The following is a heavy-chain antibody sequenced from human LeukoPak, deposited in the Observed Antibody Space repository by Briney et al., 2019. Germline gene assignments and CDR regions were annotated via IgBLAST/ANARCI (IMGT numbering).Heavy chain of an antibody. Sequence: SETLSLTCTVSGGAISSYYWSWIRQPPGKGLEWIGYIYYTGSTNYNPSLNSRVTISVDTSKNQFSLKLRSVTAADTAVYYCARVLAKMDSSPQDYWGQGTLVTVSS. V-gene: IGHV4-59*12. CDR2: IYYTGST. CDR3: ARVLAKMDSSPQDY. J-gene: IGHJ4*02. CDR1: GGAISSYY. D-gene: IGHD6-13*01.